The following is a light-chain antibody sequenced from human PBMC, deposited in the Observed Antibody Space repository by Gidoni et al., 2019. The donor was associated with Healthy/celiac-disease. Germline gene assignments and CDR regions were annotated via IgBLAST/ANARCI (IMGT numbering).Light chain of an antibody. CDR3: QQRYSTPRT. J-gene: IGKJ1*01. CDR2: AAS. Sequence: DIQLTQSPSSLSASVGDRVTITCRARQSISIDLNWYQQKPGKAPKLLIYAASSLQSGVPSRFSGSGSGTDFPLTISSLQPEEFATYYCQQRYSTPRTFGQGTKVEIK. CDR1: QSISID. V-gene: IGKV1-39*01.